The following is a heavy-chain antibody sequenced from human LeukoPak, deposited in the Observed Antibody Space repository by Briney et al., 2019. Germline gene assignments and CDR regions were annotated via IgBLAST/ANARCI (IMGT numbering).Heavy chain of an antibody. CDR1: GYTFTGHY. V-gene: IGHV1-2*02. J-gene: IGHJ3*02. CDR2: INPNSGGT. D-gene: IGHD1-26*01. CDR3: ARDRGGSYRHDAFDI. Sequence: ASVKVSCKASGYTFTGHYMHWVRQAPGQGLEWMGWINPNSGGTNYAQKFQGRVTMTRDTSITTVYMELSRLTSDDTAVFYCARDRGGSYRHDAFDILGQGTKVTVFS.